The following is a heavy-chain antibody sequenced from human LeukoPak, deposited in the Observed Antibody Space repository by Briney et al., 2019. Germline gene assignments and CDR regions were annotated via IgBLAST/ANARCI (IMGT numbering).Heavy chain of an antibody. CDR3: ARVRSYGSYYFDY. J-gene: IGHJ4*02. CDR1: GFTFSDYY. Sequence: PGGSLRLSCAASGFTFSDYYMSWIRQAPGKGLEWVSYISSSSSYTNYADSVKGRFTISRDNAKNSLYLQKNSLRAEDTAVYYCARVRSYGSYYFDYWGQGTLVTVSS. D-gene: IGHD5-18*01. V-gene: IGHV3-11*06. CDR2: ISSSSSYT.